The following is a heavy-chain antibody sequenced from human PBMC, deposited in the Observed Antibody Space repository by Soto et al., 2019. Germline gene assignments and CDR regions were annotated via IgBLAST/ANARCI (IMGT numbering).Heavy chain of an antibody. CDR1: GYSFTSYW. J-gene: IGHJ6*02. Sequence: GESLKISCKGSGYSFTSYWIGWVRQMPGKGLEWMGIIYPGDSDTRYSPSFQGQVTISADKSISTAYLQWSSLKASDTAMYYCARQPKSGYYGPTAKIRPYYYYYGMDVWGQGTTVTVSS. CDR2: IYPGDSDT. CDR3: ARQPKSGYYGPTAKIRPYYYYYGMDV. V-gene: IGHV5-51*01. D-gene: IGHD3-3*01.